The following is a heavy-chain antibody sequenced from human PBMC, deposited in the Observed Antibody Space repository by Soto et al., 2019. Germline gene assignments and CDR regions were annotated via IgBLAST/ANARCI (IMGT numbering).Heavy chain of an antibody. CDR1: GYSFTSYW. J-gene: IGHJ6*02. Sequence: GESLKISCKGSGYSFTSYWIGWVRQMPGKGLEWMGIIYPGDSDTRYSPSFQGQVTISADKSISTAYLQWSSLKASDTAMYYCARQPKSGYYGPTAKIRPYYYYYGMDVWGQGTTVTVSS. CDR2: IYPGDSDT. CDR3: ARQPKSGYYGPTAKIRPYYYYYGMDV. V-gene: IGHV5-51*01. D-gene: IGHD3-3*01.